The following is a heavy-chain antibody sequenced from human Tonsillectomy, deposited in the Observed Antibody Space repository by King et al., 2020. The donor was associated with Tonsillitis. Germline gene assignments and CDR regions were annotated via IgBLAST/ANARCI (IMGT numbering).Heavy chain of an antibody. CDR2: IDSVGIGT. Sequence: VQLVESGGGLVQPGGSLRLSCAASGFTFSSYCFHWVRQAPGKGLVWVSRIDSVGIGTRYADSVKGPFTMSRDNAKNTLYLQMNSLRVEDSAVYYCVRGGRDASTIHFFAFWGQGALTPFSS. V-gene: IGHV3-74*01. CDR1: GFTFSSYC. CDR3: VRGGRDASTIHFFAF. D-gene: IGHD5-24*01. J-gene: IGHJ4*02.